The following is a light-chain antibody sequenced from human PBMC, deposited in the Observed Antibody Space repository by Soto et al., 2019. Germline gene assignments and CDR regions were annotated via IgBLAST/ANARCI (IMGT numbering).Light chain of an antibody. J-gene: IGKJ1*01. Sequence: AIQMTQSPSSLSASVGDRVTITCRASQGIRSDLGWYHQKPGKAPKLLIYAASSLQSGVPSRFSGRGSGTDFTLTINSLQPEDFASYFCLQDYYYPRTFGQGTKVEIK. CDR3: LQDYYYPRT. V-gene: IGKV1-6*01. CDR2: AAS. CDR1: QGIRSD.